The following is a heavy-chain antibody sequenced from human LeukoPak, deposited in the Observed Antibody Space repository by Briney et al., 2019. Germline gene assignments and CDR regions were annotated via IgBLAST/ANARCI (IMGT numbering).Heavy chain of an antibody. J-gene: IGHJ4*02. CDR2: SRGNGET. V-gene: IGHV3-23*01. D-gene: IGHD3-16*01. Sequence: GVSLRLFCAASVLIYSRFVGRWVRECPAGGLEWVSSSRGNGETFYADSVKGLFTFSSDSSRNTVYFQLNNLRVEDTAIYYCAKASWVSSTDAVRWGQGTLVTVSS. CDR1: VLIYSRFV. CDR3: AKASWVSSTDAVR.